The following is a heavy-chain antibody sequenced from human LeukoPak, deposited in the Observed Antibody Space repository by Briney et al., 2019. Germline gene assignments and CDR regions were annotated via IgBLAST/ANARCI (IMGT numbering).Heavy chain of an antibody. Sequence: GGSLRLSWAASGFTFDDYDMKLVRQVPGKGLEWVSCINWNGGSTSFAESVKGRFTISRDNAKNSLYLEMNRLRSDDTALYYFAMIRGRSCSCTTCYDFDYWGQGPLVTVSS. CDR2: INWNGGST. D-gene: IGHD2-2*01. CDR1: GFTFDDYD. J-gene: IGHJ4*02. CDR3: AMIRGRSCSCTTCYDFDY. V-gene: IGHV3-20*04.